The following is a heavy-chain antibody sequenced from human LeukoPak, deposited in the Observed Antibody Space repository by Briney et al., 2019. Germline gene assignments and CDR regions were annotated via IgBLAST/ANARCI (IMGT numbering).Heavy chain of an antibody. V-gene: IGHV3-23*01. CDR2: ISGGGGST. D-gene: IGHD6-19*01. J-gene: IGHJ4*02. Sequence: GGSLRLSCAASGFTFSSYAMSWVRQAPGKGLEWVSAISGGGGSTYYADSVKGRFTISRDNSKNTLYLQMNSLRAEDTAVYYCAKDQGEPGIAVAGTGDYWGQGTLVTVSS. CDR3: AKDQGEPGIAVAGTGDY. CDR1: GFTFSSYA.